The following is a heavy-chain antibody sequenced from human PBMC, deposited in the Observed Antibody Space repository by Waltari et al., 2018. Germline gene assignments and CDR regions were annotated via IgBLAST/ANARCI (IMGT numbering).Heavy chain of an antibody. J-gene: IGHJ4*02. D-gene: IGHD3-22*01. Sequence: QVQLVQSGAEVKKPGASVKVSCKASGYTFTGYYKHWVRQAPGQGLEWMGWINPNSGGTNYAQKFQGRVTMTRDTSISTAYMELSRLRSDDTAVYYCAAPYSYDSSGYALDYWGQGTLVTVSS. CDR2: INPNSGGT. CDR3: AAPYSYDSSGYALDY. V-gene: IGHV1-2*02. CDR1: GYTFTGYY.